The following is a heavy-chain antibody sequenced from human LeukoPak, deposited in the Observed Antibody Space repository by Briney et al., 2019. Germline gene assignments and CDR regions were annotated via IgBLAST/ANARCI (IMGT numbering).Heavy chain of an antibody. CDR2: INHSGST. V-gene: IGHV4-34*01. CDR3: ARGVSAAAGPLGSRNWFDP. Sequence: PSETLSLTCAVYGGSFSGYYWSWIRQPPGKGLEWIGEINHSGSTNYNPSLKSRVTISVDTSKNQFSLKLSSVTAADTAVYYCARGVSAAAGPLGSRNWFDPWGQGTLVTVSS. J-gene: IGHJ5*02. CDR1: GGSFSGYY. D-gene: IGHD6-13*01.